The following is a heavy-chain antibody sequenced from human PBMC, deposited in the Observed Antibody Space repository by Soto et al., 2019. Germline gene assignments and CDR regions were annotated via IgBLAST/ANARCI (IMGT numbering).Heavy chain of an antibody. CDR2: ISAYHTST. CDR1: GYRFSGFG. J-gene: IGHJ5*02. V-gene: IGHV1-18*01. Sequence: SVKGSCMPPGYRFSGFGVNLVRQDPGQGLEWMGWISAYHTSTNYAQKFQHRVTMTADTSTDTAYMELRSLRTDDTAVYFCARDRPGTRLLREVKTYNYFDPWGQGTLVTVSS. D-gene: IGHD3-10*01. CDR3: ARDRPGTRLLREVKTYNYFDP.